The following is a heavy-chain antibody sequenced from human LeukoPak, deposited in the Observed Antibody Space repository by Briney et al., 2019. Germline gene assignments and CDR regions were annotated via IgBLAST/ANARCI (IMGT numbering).Heavy chain of an antibody. CDR3: AKGYYDYVWGSYYFDY. Sequence: GGSLRLSCAASGFTFSSYAMSWVRQAPGKGLEWVAAISGSGGSTYYADSGKGRFTFARDNSRDTLYLQMNSLRAEDTAVYYCAKGYYDYVWGSYYFDYWGQGTLVTVA. J-gene: IGHJ4*02. V-gene: IGHV3-23*01. CDR1: GFTFSSYA. CDR2: ISGSGGST. D-gene: IGHD3-16*01.